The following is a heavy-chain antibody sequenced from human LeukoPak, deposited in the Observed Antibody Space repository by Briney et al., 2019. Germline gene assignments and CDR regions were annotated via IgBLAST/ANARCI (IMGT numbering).Heavy chain of an antibody. Sequence: SETLSLTCTVSGGSISSGSYYWSWIRQPAGKGLEWIGRIYTSGSTNYNPSLKSRVTISVDTSKNQFSLKLSSVTAADTAVYYCARGFPFDYWGQGTLVTVSS. CDR2: IYTSGST. V-gene: IGHV4-61*02. CDR3: ARGFPFDY. J-gene: IGHJ4*02. CDR1: GGSISSGSYY.